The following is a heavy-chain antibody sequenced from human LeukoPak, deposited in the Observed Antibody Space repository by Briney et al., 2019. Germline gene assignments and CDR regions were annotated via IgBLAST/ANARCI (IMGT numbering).Heavy chain of an antibody. V-gene: IGHV3-64*01. CDR2: ISSNGGST. CDR1: GFTFSSYA. D-gene: IGHD3-22*01. CDR3: ASSSVHDSSGYYCSY. Sequence: PGGSLRLSCAASGFTFSSYAMHWVRQAPGKGLEYVSAISSNGGSTYYANSVKGRFTISRDNSKNTLYLQMGSLRAEDTAVYYCASSSVHDSSGYYCSYWGQGTLVTVSS. J-gene: IGHJ4*02.